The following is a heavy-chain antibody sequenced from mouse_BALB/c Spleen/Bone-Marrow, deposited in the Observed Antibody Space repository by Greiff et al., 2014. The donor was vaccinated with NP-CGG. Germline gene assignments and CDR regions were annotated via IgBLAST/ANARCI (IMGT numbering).Heavy chain of an antibody. Sequence: QVQLQQSGAELVRPGASVKLSCTTSGYIFTSYWIHWVKQRSGQGLEWIARIYPGTGTTFYNEKFKGKATLTADQSSSTAYLQHISMKSEDSAVYFCAREYGNYNYALDYWGQGTSVTVSA. D-gene: IGHD2-10*02. J-gene: IGHJ4*01. CDR2: IYPGTGTT. V-gene: IGHV1S132*01. CDR1: GYIFTSYW. CDR3: AREYGNYNYALDY.